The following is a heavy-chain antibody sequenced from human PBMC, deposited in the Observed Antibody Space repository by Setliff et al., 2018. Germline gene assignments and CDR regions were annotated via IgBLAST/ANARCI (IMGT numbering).Heavy chain of an antibody. CDR2: INPNSGGT. CDR1: RGTFSNYA. V-gene: IGHV1-2*04. J-gene: IGHJ4*02. Sequence: ASVKVSCKTSRGTFSNYAISWVRQAPGQGLEWMGWINPNSGGTNYAQKFQGWVTMTRDTSISTAYMELGRLRSDDTAVYFCARDGGVYFDYWGQGTLVTVSS. CDR3: ARDGGVYFDY.